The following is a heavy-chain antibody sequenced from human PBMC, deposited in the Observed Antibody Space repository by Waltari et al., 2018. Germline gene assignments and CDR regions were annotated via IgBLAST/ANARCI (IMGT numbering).Heavy chain of an antibody. CDR1: GVSFTGYY. D-gene: IGHD6-19*01. CDR2: ISHNGGP. CDR3: ARVISARWFDP. J-gene: IGHJ5*02. V-gene: IGHV4-34*01. Sequence: QVQLQQWGAGLLKPSETLSRTCGVSGVSFTGYYWSWIRQSPGKGLEWIGEISHNGGPNYNPSLQGRVTISKDMSKNQVSLNLSSVTVADTAVYYCARVISARWFDPWGQGTLVTVSS.